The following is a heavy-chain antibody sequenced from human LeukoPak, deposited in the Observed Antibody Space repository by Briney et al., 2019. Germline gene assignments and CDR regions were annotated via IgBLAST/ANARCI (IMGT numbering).Heavy chain of an antibody. CDR1: GYTFTTYA. CDR2: MDPNSGNT. J-gene: IGHJ3*02. D-gene: IGHD2-8*01. CDR3: ARDCTNGVCYTHDAFDI. V-gene: IGHV1-8*03. Sequence: ASVKVSCKASGYTFTTYAIIWVRQAPGQGLEWMGWMDPNSGNTGYAQKFQGRVTITADKSTSTAYMELSSLRSEDTAVYYCARDCTNGVCYTHDAFDIWGQGTMVTVSS.